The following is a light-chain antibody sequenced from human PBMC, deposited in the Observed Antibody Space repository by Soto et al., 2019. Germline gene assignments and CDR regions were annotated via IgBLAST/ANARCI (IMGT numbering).Light chain of an antibody. CDR2: GAS. Sequence: EIVLTQSPGTLSLSPGERATLSCRASQSVRSTYLAWYQQKPGQAPRLLIHGASSMATGIPDRFSGSGSGTDFTLTISRLEPEDFAVYYCQYYSSSLSITFGQGTRLDIK. V-gene: IGKV3-20*01. CDR1: QSVRSTY. CDR3: QYYSSSLSIT. J-gene: IGKJ5*01.